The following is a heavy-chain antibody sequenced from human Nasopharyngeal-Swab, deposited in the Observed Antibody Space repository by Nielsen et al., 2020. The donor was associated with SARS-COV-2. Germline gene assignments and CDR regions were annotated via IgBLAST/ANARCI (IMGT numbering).Heavy chain of an antibody. Sequence: VRQAPGKGLEWVANIKEDGSEKNYVDSVKGRFTISRDNAKNSLYLQMNSLRADDTAVYYCARDTYCSGGSCYGYGMAVWGQGTTVTVSS. J-gene: IGHJ6*02. CDR3: ARDTYCSGGSCYGYGMAV. CDR2: IKEDGSEK. D-gene: IGHD2-15*01. V-gene: IGHV3-7*01.